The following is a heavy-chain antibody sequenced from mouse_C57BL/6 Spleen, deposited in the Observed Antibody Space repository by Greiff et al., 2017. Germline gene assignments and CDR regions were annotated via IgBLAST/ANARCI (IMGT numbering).Heavy chain of an antibody. Sequence: VKLQQPGAELVRPGSSVKLSCKASGYTFTSYWMDWVKQRPGQGLEWIGNIYPSDSETHYNQKFKDKATLTVDKSSSTAYMQLSSLTSEDSAVYYCAREGNYYGSSYVDYWGQGTTLTVSS. D-gene: IGHD1-1*01. CDR2: IYPSDSET. CDR3: AREGNYYGSSYVDY. J-gene: IGHJ2*01. CDR1: GYTFTSYW. V-gene: IGHV1-61*01.